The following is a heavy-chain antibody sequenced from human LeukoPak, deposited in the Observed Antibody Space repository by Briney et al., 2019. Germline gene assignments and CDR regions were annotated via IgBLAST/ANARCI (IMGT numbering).Heavy chain of an antibody. Sequence: GGSLRLPCAASGFTFSAFAMNWVRLPPGKGLEWVSSISTDSHYIYYADSAKGRFSTSRDNAKNALYLQMDSLRAEDTAVYFCARDYSGWSRDYWGQGTLVTVSS. J-gene: IGHJ4*02. CDR3: ARDYSGWSRDY. CDR2: ISTDSHYI. CDR1: GFTFSAFA. V-gene: IGHV3-21*01. D-gene: IGHD6-19*01.